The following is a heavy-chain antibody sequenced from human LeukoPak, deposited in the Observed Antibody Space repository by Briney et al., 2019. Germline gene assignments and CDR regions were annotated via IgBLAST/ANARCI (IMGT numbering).Heavy chain of an antibody. CDR3: ARDGKAVAGRPYYYYYGMDV. CDR2: ISAYNGNT. CDR1: GYTFTSYG. Sequence: ASAKVSCKASGYTFTSYGISWVRQAPGQGLEWMGWISAYNGNTNYAQKLQGRVTMTTDTSTSTAYMELRSLRSDDTAVYYCARDGKAVAGRPYYYYYGMDVWGQGTTVTVSS. V-gene: IGHV1-18*01. J-gene: IGHJ6*02. D-gene: IGHD6-19*01.